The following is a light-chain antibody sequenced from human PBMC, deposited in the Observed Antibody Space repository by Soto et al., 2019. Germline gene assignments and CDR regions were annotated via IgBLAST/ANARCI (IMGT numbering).Light chain of an antibody. Sequence: QPVLTQPASVSGSPGQSITISCTGSSSDVGYNYVSWYQQHPGKAPKLMIFEVSNRPSGVSIRFSGSKSGNTASLTISGLQAEDEADYYCSSYTSSSTSVLFGGGTKVTVL. CDR2: EVS. CDR1: SSDVGYNY. V-gene: IGLV2-14*01. J-gene: IGLJ2*01. CDR3: SSYTSSSTSVL.